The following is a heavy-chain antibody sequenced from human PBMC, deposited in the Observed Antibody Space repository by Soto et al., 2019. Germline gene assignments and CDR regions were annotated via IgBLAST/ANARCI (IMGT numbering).Heavy chain of an antibody. J-gene: IGHJ4*02. V-gene: IGHV4-4*02. CDR2: IYHSGNT. CDR3: ARGEGTTVLFDY. Sequence: SETLSLTCAVSGGSIKSSNWWSWVRQPPGKGLEWIGEIYHSGNTNYNPSLKSRVTMSVDNSKNQFSLKLSFVTAADTAVYYCARGEGTTVLFDYWGQGALVTVSS. D-gene: IGHD4-4*01. CDR1: GGSIKSSNW.